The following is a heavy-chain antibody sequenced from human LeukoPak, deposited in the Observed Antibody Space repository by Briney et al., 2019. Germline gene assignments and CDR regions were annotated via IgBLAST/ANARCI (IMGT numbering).Heavy chain of an antibody. CDR2: IYPGDSDT. CDR1: GYSFTSYW. D-gene: IGHD5-18*01. J-gene: IGHJ3*02. Sequence: GESLKISCKGSGYSFTSYWIGWVRQMPGKGLEWMGIIYPGDSDTRYSPSFQGQVTISADKSISTAYLQWSSLKASDTAMYYCALCVDTAMADDAFDIWGQGTMVTVSS. V-gene: IGHV5-51*01. CDR3: ALCVDTAMADDAFDI.